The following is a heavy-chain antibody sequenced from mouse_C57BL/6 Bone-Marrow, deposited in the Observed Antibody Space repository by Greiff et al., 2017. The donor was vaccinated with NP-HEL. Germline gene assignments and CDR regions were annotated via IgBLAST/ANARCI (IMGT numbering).Heavy chain of an antibody. CDR3: ARSLYYDYPWFAY. J-gene: IGHJ3*01. D-gene: IGHD2-4*01. CDR1: GFSLTSYG. CDR2: IWSGGST. V-gene: IGHV2-2*01. Sequence: VQLQQSGPGLVQPSQSLSITCTVSGFSLTSYGVHWVRPSPGKGLAWLGVIWSGGSTDYNAAFISRLSISKDNSKSQVFFKMNSLQADDTAIYYCARSLYYDYPWFAYWGQGTLVTVSA.